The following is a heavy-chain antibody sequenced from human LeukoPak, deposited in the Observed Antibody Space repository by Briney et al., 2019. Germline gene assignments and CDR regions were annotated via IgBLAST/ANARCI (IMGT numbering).Heavy chain of an antibody. CDR2: IKQDGSEK. J-gene: IGHJ6*03. Sequence: GGSLGLSCAASGFTFSSYWMSLVRQAPGKGLEWVANIKQDGSEKYYVDSVKGRFTISRDNAKNSLYLQMNSLRAEDTAVYYCARSRQPDYYYYYYMDVWGKGTTVTVSS. CDR3: ARSRQPDYYYYYYMDV. CDR1: GFTFSSYW. V-gene: IGHV3-7*01.